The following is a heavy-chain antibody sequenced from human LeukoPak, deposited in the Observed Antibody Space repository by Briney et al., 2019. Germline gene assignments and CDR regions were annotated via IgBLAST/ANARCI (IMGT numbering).Heavy chain of an antibody. V-gene: IGHV4-31*03. D-gene: IGHD3-16*01. CDR2: IYYSGST. Sequence: PQTLSLTCTVSGGSISSGGYYWSWIRQHPGKGLEWIGYIYYSGSTYYNPSLKSRVTISVDTSKNQFSLKLSSVTAADTAVYYCARNVWGGGAFDIWGQGTMVTVSS. CDR1: GGSISSGGYY. CDR3: ARNVWGGGAFDI. J-gene: IGHJ3*02.